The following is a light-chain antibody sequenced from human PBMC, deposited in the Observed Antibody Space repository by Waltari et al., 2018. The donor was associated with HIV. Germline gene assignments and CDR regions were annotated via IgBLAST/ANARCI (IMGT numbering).Light chain of an antibody. J-gene: IGKJ2*01. CDR2: KAS. CDR3: QQYNSPGYT. Sequence: DIKMTQSPSTLSDSVGDGVTITCRASQSISVWLAWYQQKPGKAPKLLIYKASSLESGVPSRFSGSGSGTEFTLTISSLQPDDSATYYCQQYNSPGYTFGQGTKLEIK. CDR1: QSISVW. V-gene: IGKV1-5*03.